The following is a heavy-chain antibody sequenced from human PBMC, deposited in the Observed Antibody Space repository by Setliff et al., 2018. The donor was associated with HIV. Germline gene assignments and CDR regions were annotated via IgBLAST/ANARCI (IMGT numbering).Heavy chain of an antibody. J-gene: IGHJ4*02. V-gene: IGHV3-21*01. CDR3: ARVGYCSSTSCYDY. D-gene: IGHD2-2*01. CDR1: GFTFSTYS. Sequence: PGGSLRLSCEASGFTFSTYSMNWVRQAPGKGLEWVSSISRSSSDIYYADSVKGRFTVSRDNAKNSLYLQMNSLRAEDTAVYYCARVGYCSSTSCYDYWGQGTLVTAPQ. CDR2: ISRSSSDI.